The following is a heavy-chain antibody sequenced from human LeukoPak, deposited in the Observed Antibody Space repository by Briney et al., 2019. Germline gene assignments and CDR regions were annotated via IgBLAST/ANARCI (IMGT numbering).Heavy chain of an antibody. Sequence: GESLKTSCKCSGSSFTSYWIGWVRPLPGKGLEWMGIIYPGDSDTRYSPSFQGQVTISADKSISTAYLQWSSLKASDTAMYYCARPPDPLSNYGEDYWGQGTLVTVSS. D-gene: IGHD4-17*01. V-gene: IGHV5-51*01. CDR3: ARPPDPLSNYGEDY. CDR1: GSSFTSYW. CDR2: IYPGDSDT. J-gene: IGHJ4*02.